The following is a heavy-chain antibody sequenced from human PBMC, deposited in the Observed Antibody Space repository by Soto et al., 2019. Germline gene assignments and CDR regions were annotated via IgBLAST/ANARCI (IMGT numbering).Heavy chain of an antibody. D-gene: IGHD3-10*01. V-gene: IGHV4-34*01. CDR2: INHRITT. CDR1: GGTFSGYS. J-gene: IGHJ5*02. CDR3: ARRTQGGSETYYDPWFNT. Sequence: SETLSLTSAVYGGTFSGYSWTWIRQPPGRGLEWIGEINHRITTNYNPSLKRRVTVSVDTSENEVSLKCSSVTAVETAVYYSARRTQGGSETYYDPWFNTWGQGTLVTV.